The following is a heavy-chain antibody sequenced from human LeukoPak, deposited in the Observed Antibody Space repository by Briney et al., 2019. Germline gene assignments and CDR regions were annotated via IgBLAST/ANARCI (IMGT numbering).Heavy chain of an antibody. CDR3: AKAYCSSTSCYSN. CDR2: ISGSGGST. D-gene: IGHD2-2*01. Sequence: TGGSLRLSCAASGFTFSSYAMSWVRQAPGKGLEWVSAISGSGGSTYYADSVKGRFTISRDNSKNTLYLQMNSLRAEDTAVYYCAKAYCSSTSCYSNWGQGTLVTVSS. J-gene: IGHJ4*02. CDR1: GFTFSSYA. V-gene: IGHV3-23*01.